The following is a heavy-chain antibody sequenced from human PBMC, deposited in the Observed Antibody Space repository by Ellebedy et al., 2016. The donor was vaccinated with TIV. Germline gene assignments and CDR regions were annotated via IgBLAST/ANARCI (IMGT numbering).Heavy chain of an antibody. CDR1: GFTFSDYY. J-gene: IGHJ4*02. V-gene: IGHV3-11*01. CDR2: ISSSGSTI. Sequence: GESLKISCAASGFTFSDYYMSWIRQAPGKGLEWVSYISSSGSTIYYADSVKGRFTISRDNAKNSLYLQMNSLRAEDTAVYYCARDVELEPLGPFDYWGQGTLVTVSS. CDR3: ARDVELEPLGPFDY. D-gene: IGHD1-1*01.